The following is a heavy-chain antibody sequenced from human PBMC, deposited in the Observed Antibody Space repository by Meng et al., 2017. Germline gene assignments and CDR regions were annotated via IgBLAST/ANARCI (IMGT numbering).Heavy chain of an antibody. CDR2: IWYDGSNK. J-gene: IGHJ4*02. V-gene: IGHV3-33*01. CDR3: ATTLTMVRGVLWGNYFDY. D-gene: IGHD3-10*01. CDR1: GFTFSSYG. Sequence: GESLKISCAASGFTFSSYGMHWVRQAPGKGLEWVAVIWYDGSNKYYADSVKGRFTISRDNSKNTLYLQMNSLRAEDTAVYYCATTLTMVRGVLWGNYFDYWGQGTLVTVSS.